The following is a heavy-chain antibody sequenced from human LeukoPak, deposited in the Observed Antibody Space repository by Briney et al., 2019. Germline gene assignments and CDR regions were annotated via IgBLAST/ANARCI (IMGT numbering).Heavy chain of an antibody. Sequence: GGSLRLSCAASGFTFSNFGMHWVRQAPGKGLEWVAFIRYDGSNKYYPDAVKGRFTISRENSKNTLYLQMNSLRAEDTAVYYCAREPVDTAMVYIFDYWGQGTLVTVSS. V-gene: IGHV3-30*02. CDR1: GFTFSNFG. CDR3: AREPVDTAMVYIFDY. J-gene: IGHJ4*02. CDR2: IRYDGSNK. D-gene: IGHD5-18*01.